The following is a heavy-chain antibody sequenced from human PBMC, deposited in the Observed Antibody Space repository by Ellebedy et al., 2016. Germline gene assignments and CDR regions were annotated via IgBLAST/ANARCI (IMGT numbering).Heavy chain of an antibody. CDR1: GFTLSNYA. CDR2: ISYDGSNK. V-gene: IGHV3-30-3*01. J-gene: IGHJ3*01. D-gene: IGHD2-2*01. CDR3: ARSWVPVAPLIDAFDV. Sequence: GGSLRLXXEVSGFTLSNYAMLWVRQAPGKGLEWVAVISYDGSNKNYADSVKGRSTISRDNSKNTVFLQMYSLRAEDTAVYYCARSWVPVAPLIDAFDVWGQGTMVAVSS.